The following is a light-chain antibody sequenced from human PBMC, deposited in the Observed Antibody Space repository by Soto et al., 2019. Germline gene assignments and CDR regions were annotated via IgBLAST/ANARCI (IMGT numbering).Light chain of an antibody. CDR2: DNN. CDR3: GTWDSSLSAEV. CDR1: SSNNGNNY. J-gene: IGLJ1*01. V-gene: IGLV1-51*01. Sequence: QSVLTQPPSVSAAPGQKVTISCSGSSSNNGNNYVSWYQQLPGTAPKLLIYDNNKRPSGIPDRFSGSKSGTSANLSITGLQTGDEADYYCGTWDSSLSAEVFGAGTKVTVL.